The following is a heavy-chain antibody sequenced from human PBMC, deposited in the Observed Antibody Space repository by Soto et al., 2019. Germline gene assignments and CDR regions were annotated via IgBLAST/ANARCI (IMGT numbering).Heavy chain of an antibody. J-gene: IGHJ6*02. Sequence: ASVKVSCKASGGTFSSYAISWVRQAPGQGLEWMGGIIPIFGTANYAQKFQGRVTITADESTSTAYMELSSLRSEDTAVYYCARGSEQWLVSLRHGMDVWGQGTTVTVSS. D-gene: IGHD6-19*01. CDR3: ARGSEQWLVSLRHGMDV. CDR2: IIPIFGTA. CDR1: GGTFSSYA. V-gene: IGHV1-69*13.